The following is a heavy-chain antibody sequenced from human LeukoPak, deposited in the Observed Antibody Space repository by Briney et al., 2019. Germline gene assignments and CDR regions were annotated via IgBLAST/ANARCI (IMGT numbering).Heavy chain of an antibody. J-gene: IGHJ3*02. CDR2: IYSGGST. D-gene: IGHD3-3*01. V-gene: IGHV3-53*04. CDR1: GFTVSSNY. CDR3: ASNYDFWSGPIGGFAFDI. Sequence: GGSLRLSCAASGFTVSSNYMSWVRQAPGKGLEWVSVIYSGGSTYYADSVKGRFTISRHNSKNTLYLQMNSLRAEDTAVYYCASNYDFWSGPIGGFAFDIWGQGTMVTVSS.